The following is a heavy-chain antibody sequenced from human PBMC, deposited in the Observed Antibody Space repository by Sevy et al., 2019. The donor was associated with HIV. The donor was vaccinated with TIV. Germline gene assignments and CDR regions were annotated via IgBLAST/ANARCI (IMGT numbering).Heavy chain of an antibody. CDR1: GYTFTGYY. CDR3: ARGFSGYDFFPSGFAY. Sequence: ASVKVSCKASGYTFTGYYMHWVRQTPGQGLEWVGWINTLSGGTNYAQKFQGRATMTRDTSISTAYMEVTRLRSDDTAVFYCARGFSGYDFFPSGFAYWGQGTLVTSSS. CDR2: INTLSGGT. V-gene: IGHV1-2*02. D-gene: IGHD5-12*01. J-gene: IGHJ4*02.